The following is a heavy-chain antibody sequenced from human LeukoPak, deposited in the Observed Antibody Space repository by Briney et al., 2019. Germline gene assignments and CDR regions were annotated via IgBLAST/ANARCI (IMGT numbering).Heavy chain of an antibody. CDR1: GYTLTELS. CDR3: ATEVGGGSEVWFGEPPPPKFDY. CDR2: FDLEDGET. V-gene: IGHV1-24*01. J-gene: IGHJ4*02. Sequence: ASVKVSCKVSGYTLTELSMHWVRQAPGKGLEWMGGFDLEDGETIYAQKFQGRVTMTEDTSTDTAYMELSSLRSEDTAVYYCATEVGGGSEVWFGEPPPPKFDYWGQGTLVTVSS. D-gene: IGHD3-10*01.